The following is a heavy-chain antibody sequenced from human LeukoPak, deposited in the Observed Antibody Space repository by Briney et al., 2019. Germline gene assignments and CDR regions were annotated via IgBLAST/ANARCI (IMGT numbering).Heavy chain of an antibody. D-gene: IGHD2-8*01. CDR2: INSDGSST. Sequence: GGSPRPSCAASGFTFRSYPMHWVRQAPGKGLVWVSRINSDGSSTSYADSVKGRFTISRDNAKNTLYLQMNSLRAEDTAVYYCARVYYDAFDIWGQGTMVTVSS. CDR3: ARVYYDAFDI. CDR1: GFTFRSYP. J-gene: IGHJ3*02. V-gene: IGHV3-74*01.